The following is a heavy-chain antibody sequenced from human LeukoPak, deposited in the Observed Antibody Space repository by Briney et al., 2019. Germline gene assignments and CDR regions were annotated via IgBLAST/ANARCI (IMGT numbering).Heavy chain of an antibody. Sequence: QSGPTLVKPTQTLTLTCTFSGFSLTTSGVGVGWIRQPPGKALEWLALIYWDDDKGYSPSLKSRLTITKDTSKNQVVLTMTNMVPVDTATYYCARRTFDIWGQGTMVTVSS. J-gene: IGHJ3*02. V-gene: IGHV2-5*02. CDR2: IYWDDDK. CDR3: ARRTFDI. CDR1: GFSLTTSGVG.